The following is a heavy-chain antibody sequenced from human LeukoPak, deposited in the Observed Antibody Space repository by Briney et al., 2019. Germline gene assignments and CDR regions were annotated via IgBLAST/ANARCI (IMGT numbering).Heavy chain of an antibody. CDR3: ARGLEDGYDY. CDR2: ISGSTSTI. J-gene: IGHJ4*02. V-gene: IGHV3-48*01. CDR1: GFTFSSYH. D-gene: IGHD6-25*01. Sequence: GGSLRLSCAASGFTFSSYHMTWVRQAPGKGLEWVSYISGSTSTIYYADSVKGRFTISRDNAKNSLYLQMNSLRAEDTAVYYCARGLEDGYDYWGQGTLVTVSS.